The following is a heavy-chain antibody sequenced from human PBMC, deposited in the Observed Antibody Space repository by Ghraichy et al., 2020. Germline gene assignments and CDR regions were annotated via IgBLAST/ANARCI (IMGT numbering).Heavy chain of an antibody. Sequence: SETLSLTCTVSGGSISSGGYYWSWIRQHPGKGLEWIGYIYYSGSTYYNPSLKSRVTISVDTSKNQFSLKLSSVTAADTAVYYCARVTYYDFWSGYSEAKYYFDYWGQGTLVTVSS. D-gene: IGHD3-3*01. CDR3: ARVTYYDFWSGYSEAKYYFDY. CDR2: IYYSGST. CDR1: GGSISSGGYY. V-gene: IGHV4-31*03. J-gene: IGHJ4*02.